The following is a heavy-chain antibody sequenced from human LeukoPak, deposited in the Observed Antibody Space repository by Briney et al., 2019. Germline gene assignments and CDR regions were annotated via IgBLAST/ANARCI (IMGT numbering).Heavy chain of an antibody. V-gene: IGHV3-74*01. CDR1: GFSFSGHW. CDR2: ISPTGSTT. D-gene: IGHD6-19*01. Sequence: GGSLRLSCAASGFSFSGHWMHWARQLPGKGLVWVSRISPTGSTTSYADSVKGRFTVSRDNAKNSLYLQMNSLRVEDTAFYYCAKDNRRHYTSGPNPDSLHWGQGALVTVSS. CDR3: AKDNRRHYTSGPNPDSLH. J-gene: IGHJ4*02.